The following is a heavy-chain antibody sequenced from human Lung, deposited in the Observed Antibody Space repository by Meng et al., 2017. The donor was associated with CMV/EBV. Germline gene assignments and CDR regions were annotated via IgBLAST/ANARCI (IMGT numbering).Heavy chain of an antibody. Sequence: SXXVSXXASGGTFSSYAISWVRQAPGQGLEWMGGIIPILGIANYAQKFQGRVTITADKSTSTAYMELSSLRSEDTAVYYCASLGYCSSTSCPFYYYYGMDVXGQGTTVTVS. J-gene: IGHJ6*02. CDR3: ASLGYCSSTSCPFYYYYGMDV. CDR1: GGTFSSYA. D-gene: IGHD2-2*01. V-gene: IGHV1-69*10. CDR2: IIPILGIA.